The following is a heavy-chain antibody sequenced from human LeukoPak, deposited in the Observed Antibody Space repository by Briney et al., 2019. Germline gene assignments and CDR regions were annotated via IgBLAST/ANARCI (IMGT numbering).Heavy chain of an antibody. D-gene: IGHD3-3*01. Sequence: SETLSLACTVSGGSISSSSYYWGWIRQPPGKGLEWIGSIYYSGSTYYNPSLKSRVTVSVDTSKNQFSLKLSSVTAADTAVYYCARDSPRSEISSWGQGTMVTVYS. CDR1: GGSISSSSYY. CDR2: IYYSGST. CDR3: ARDSPRSEISS. J-gene: IGHJ3*01. V-gene: IGHV4-39*07.